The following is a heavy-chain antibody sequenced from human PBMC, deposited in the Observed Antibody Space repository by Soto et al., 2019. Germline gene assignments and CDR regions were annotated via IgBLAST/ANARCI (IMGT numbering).Heavy chain of an antibody. Sequence: QVHLVQSGAEVKKSGASVKVSCKASGYSFTSYALHWVRQAPGQRLEWMGWIDTGNGIAQYSEKFQGRVTITRDTSASTAYMELSSLRSEDTAVYYCARDHSRGWGYFDSWGQGTLVTVSS. J-gene: IGHJ4*02. CDR3: ARDHSRGWGYFDS. D-gene: IGHD6-19*01. CDR1: GYSFTSYA. CDR2: IDTGNGIA. V-gene: IGHV1-3*04.